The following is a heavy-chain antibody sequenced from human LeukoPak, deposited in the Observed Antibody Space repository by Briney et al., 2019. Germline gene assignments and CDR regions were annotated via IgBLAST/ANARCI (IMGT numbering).Heavy chain of an antibody. J-gene: IGHJ5*02. CDR2: IYYSGST. Sequence: SEILSLTCTVSGGSISSGGYYWSWIRQHPGKGLEWIGYIYYSGSTYYNPSLKSRVTISVDTSKNQFSLKLSSVTAADTAVYYCASLFGDYSWFDPWGQGTLVTVSS. CDR3: ASLFGDYSWFDP. V-gene: IGHV4-31*03. D-gene: IGHD4-17*01. CDR1: GGSISSGGYY.